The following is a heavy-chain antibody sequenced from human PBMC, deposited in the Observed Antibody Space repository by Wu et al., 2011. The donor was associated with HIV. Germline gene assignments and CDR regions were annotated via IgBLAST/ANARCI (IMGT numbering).Heavy chain of an antibody. CDR1: GYTLISYG. V-gene: IGHV1-18*01. Sequence: QIQLVQSGAEVQKPGASVTVSCKASGYTLISYGISWVRQAPGQGPEWMGWISAYNADTNYAQKFQGRVTMTRNTPINTAYMELNNLRSDDTAVYYCAREGSLCTSSGCHWVYDLWGQGALVTVSS. D-gene: IGHD6-19*01. CDR2: ISAYNADT. J-gene: IGHJ5*02. CDR3: AREGSLCTSSGCHWVYDL.